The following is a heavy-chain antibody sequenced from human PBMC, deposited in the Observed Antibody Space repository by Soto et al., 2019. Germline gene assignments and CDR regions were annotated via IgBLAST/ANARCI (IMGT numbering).Heavy chain of an antibody. CDR3: AKDHVSRGSYGHALDV. CDR1: GFTFSSYG. Sequence: QVQLVESGGGVVQPGRSVRLSCVVSGFTFSSYGMHWVRQAPGKGLEWVADIWYDGSGQRYAYSVQGRFTIPRDNSKSTLYIQMNSLSGEDTAVYYCAKDHVSRGSYGHALDVWGQGTTVTVS. V-gene: IGHV3-33*03. J-gene: IGHJ6*01. CDR2: IWYDGSGQ. D-gene: IGHD4-17*01.